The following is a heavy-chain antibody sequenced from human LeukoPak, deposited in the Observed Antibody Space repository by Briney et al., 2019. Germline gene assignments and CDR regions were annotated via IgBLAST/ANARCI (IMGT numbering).Heavy chain of an antibody. D-gene: IGHD6-13*01. J-gene: IGHJ4*02. CDR1: GFTFSGYW. CDR2: IKQDGSEK. V-gene: IGHV3-7*01. Sequence: GGSLRLSCAASGFTFSGYWMRWVRQAPGKGLEWVANIKQDGSEKYYVDSVKGRFTISRDNAKNTLYLQMNSLRAEDTAVYYCARSQVAIAAAADYWGEGTLVTVSS. CDR3: ARSQVAIAAAADY.